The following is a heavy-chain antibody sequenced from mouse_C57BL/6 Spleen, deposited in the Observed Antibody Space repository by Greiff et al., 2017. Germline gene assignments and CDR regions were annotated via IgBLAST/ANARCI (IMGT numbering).Heavy chain of an antibody. Sequence: EVHLVESGPGLAKPSQTLSLTCSVTGYSITSDYWNWIRKFPGNKLEYMGYISYSGSTYYNPSLKSRISITRDTSKNQYYLQLNSVTTEDTATYXGARSYGSSYGYFDVWGTGTTVTVSS. CDR3: ARSYGSSYGYFDV. J-gene: IGHJ1*03. D-gene: IGHD1-1*01. CDR2: ISYSGST. CDR1: GYSITSDY. V-gene: IGHV3-8*01.